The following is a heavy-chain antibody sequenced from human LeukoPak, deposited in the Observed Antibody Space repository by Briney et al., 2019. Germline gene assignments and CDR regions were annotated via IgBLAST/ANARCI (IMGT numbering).Heavy chain of an antibody. CDR1: GGTFSSYA. CDR3: ASQDSSGYYLIDY. D-gene: IGHD3-22*01. CDR2: ITPILGIA. Sequence: SVKVSYKASGGTFSSYALSWVRQAPGQGLEWIGGITPILGIANYAQDLQGRVTITADKSTNTAYMELSSLRSEDTAVYYCASQDSSGYYLIDYWGQGTLVTVSS. V-gene: IGHV1-69*10. J-gene: IGHJ4*02.